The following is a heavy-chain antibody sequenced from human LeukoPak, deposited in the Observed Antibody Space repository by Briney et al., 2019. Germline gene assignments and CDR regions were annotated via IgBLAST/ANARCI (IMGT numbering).Heavy chain of an antibody. Sequence: SQTLSLTCAVSGGSISSGGHSWGWIRQPPGKDLEWIGYIYHSGSTYYNPSLKSRVTMSINTSKNQFSLKLRSVTAADTAVYYCARAGQDIVVVPDAMSWFDPWGQGTQVTVSS. V-gene: IGHV4-30-2*01. CDR1: GGSISSGGHS. CDR2: IYHSGST. CDR3: ARAGQDIVVVPDAMSWFDP. D-gene: IGHD2-2*01. J-gene: IGHJ5*02.